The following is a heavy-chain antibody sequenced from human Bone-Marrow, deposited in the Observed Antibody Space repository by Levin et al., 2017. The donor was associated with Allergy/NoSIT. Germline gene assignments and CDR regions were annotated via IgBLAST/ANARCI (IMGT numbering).Heavy chain of an antibody. J-gene: IGHJ4*02. CDR2: ISSSGSTI. CDR1: GFTFSSYE. D-gene: IGHD3-22*01. V-gene: IGHV3-48*03. Sequence: LSLTCAASGFTFSSYEMNWVRQAPGKGLEWVSYISSSGSTIYYADSVKGRFTISRDNAKNSLYLQMNSLRAEDTAVYYCARVVDSSGYSEFDYWGQGTLVTVSS. CDR3: ARVVDSSGYSEFDY.